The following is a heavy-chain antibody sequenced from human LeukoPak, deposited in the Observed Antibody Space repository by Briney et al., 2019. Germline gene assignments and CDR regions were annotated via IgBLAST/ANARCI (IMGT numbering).Heavy chain of an antibody. CDR1: GASITSYY. CDR3: ARGFSGSNWFDP. J-gene: IGHJ5*02. D-gene: IGHD3-10*01. Sequence: PSETLSLTCTVSGASITSYYWSWIRQPPGKALEWIGYIYYSGSTNYNPSLKSRVTISVDTSKNQFSLKLSSVTAADTAVYYCARGFSGSNWFDPWGQGTLVTVSS. V-gene: IGHV4-59*08. CDR2: IYYSGST.